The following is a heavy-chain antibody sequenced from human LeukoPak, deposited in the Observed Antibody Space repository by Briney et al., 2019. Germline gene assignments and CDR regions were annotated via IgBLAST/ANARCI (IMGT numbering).Heavy chain of an antibody. D-gene: IGHD3-3*01. CDR2: IYTNGST. CDR1: GGSISSYY. CDR3: ARESGSDFWSGYSIDY. V-gene: IGHV4-4*07. J-gene: IGHJ4*02. Sequence: PSETLSLTCTVSGGSISSYYWSWIRQPAGKGLEWIGRIYTNGSTNYNPSLKSRVTMSVDTSKNQFSLKLSSVTAADTAVYYCARESGSDFWSGYSIDYWGQGTLVTVSS.